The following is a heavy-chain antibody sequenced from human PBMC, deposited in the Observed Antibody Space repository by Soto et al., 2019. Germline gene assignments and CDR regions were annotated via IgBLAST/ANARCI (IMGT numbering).Heavy chain of an antibody. Sequence: PSETLSLTCTVFGGPISSYYWSWIRQPPGKGLEWIGYIYYSGSTNYNPSLKSRVTISVYTSKNQFSLKLSSVTAADTAVYYCARGRIAAADYGMDVWGQGTTVTVSS. D-gene: IGHD6-13*01. CDR2: IYYSGST. V-gene: IGHV4-59*01. CDR1: GGPISSYY. CDR3: ARGRIAAADYGMDV. J-gene: IGHJ6*02.